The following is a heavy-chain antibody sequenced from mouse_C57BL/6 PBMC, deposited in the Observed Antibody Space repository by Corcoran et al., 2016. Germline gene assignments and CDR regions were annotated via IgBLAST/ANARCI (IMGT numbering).Heavy chain of an antibody. V-gene: IGHV1-26*01. J-gene: IGHJ2*01. CDR1: GYTFTDYY. CDR3: ARRPYGSSYDY. Sequence: EVQLQQSGPELVKPGASVKISCKASGYTFTDYYMNWVKQSHGKSLEWIGDINPNNGGTSYNQKFKGKATLTVDKSSSTAYMELRSLTSEDSAVYYCARRPYGSSYDYWGQGTTLTVSS. D-gene: IGHD1-1*01. CDR2: INPNNGGT.